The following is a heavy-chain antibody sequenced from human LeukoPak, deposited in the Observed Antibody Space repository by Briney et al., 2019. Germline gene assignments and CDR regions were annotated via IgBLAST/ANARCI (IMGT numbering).Heavy chain of an antibody. V-gene: IGHV4-31*03. Sequence: PSETLSLTCTVSGGSISSGGYYWSWIRQHPGKGLEWIGYIYYSGSTYYNPSLKSRVTISVDTSKNQFSLKLSSVTAADTAVYYCARGTYYYDSSGYYYVLPDYWGQGTLVTVSS. CDR3: ARGTYYYDSSGYYYVLPDY. CDR2: IYYSGST. J-gene: IGHJ4*02. CDR1: GGSISSGGYY. D-gene: IGHD3-22*01.